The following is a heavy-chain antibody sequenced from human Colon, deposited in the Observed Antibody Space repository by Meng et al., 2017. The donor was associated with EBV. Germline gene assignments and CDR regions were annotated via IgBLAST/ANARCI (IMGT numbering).Heavy chain of an antibody. CDR2: IYRGGGT. CDR3: ARVRVIPAAVGFDY. CDR1: GGSISTSDW. V-gene: IGHV4-4*02. J-gene: IGHJ4*02. D-gene: IGHD2-2*01. Sequence: VQLRRSGPGLVEPSGTLSLTCAVSGGSISTSDWWSWVRQPPGKGLEWIGEIYRGGGTNYNPSFKSRVTISVDTSNNHFSLKLSYVTAADTAVYYCARVRVIPAAVGFDYWGQGTLVTVSS.